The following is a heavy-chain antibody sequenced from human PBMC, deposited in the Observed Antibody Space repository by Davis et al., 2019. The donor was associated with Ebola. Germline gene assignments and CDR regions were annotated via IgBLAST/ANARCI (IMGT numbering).Heavy chain of an antibody. J-gene: IGHJ6*02. V-gene: IGHV4-34*01. CDR2: INHSGST. CDR1: GGSFSGYY. Sequence: ESLKISCAVYGGSFSGYYWSWIRQPPGKGLEWIGEINHSGSTNYNPSLKSRVTISVDTSKNQFSLKLSSVTAADTAVYYCARGTGSTYYYYGMDVWGQGTTVTVSS. D-gene: IGHD2-15*01. CDR3: ARGTGSTYYYYGMDV.